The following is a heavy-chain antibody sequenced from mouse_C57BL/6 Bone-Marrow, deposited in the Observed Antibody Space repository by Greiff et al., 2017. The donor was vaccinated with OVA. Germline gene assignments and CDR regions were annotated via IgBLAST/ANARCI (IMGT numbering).Heavy chain of an antibody. Sequence: VHVKQSGPELVKPGASVKISCKASGYSFTGYYMNWVKQSPEKSLEWIGEINPSTGGTTYNQKFKAKATLTVDKSSSTAYMQLKSLTSEDSAVYYCARSLRLLFWGQGTLVTVSA. V-gene: IGHV1-42*01. J-gene: IGHJ3*01. CDR2: INPSTGGT. CDR3: ARSLRLLF. CDR1: GYSFTGYY. D-gene: IGHD3-2*02.